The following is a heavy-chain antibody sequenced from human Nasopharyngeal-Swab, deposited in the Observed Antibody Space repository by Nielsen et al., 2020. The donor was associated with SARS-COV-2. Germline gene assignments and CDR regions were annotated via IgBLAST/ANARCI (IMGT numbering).Heavy chain of an antibody. V-gene: IGHV1-18*01. CDR1: GYTFTSYV. CDR3: AREGYYGSGERKIDY. CDR2: ISAYNGNT. D-gene: IGHD3-10*01. Sequence: ASVKVSCKASGYTFTSYVISWVRQAPGQGLEWMGWISAYNGNTNYAQKLQGRVTMTTDTSTSTAYMELRSLRSDDTAVYYCAREGYYGSGERKIDYWGQGTLVTVSS. J-gene: IGHJ4*02.